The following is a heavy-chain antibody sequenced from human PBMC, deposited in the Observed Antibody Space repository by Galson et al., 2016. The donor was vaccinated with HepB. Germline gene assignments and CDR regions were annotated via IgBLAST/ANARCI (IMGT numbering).Heavy chain of an antibody. Sequence: PALVKPTQTLTLTCSFSGFSFSTSGAAVGWIRQPPGKALEWLALIYWDDDKRYSPSLRSRLTIAKDTSKNQVVLTMSSMDPVDTATYYCAHPPPGGAAAGTFFKYWGQGTLVTVSS. J-gene: IGHJ4*02. D-gene: IGHD6-13*01. CDR1: GFSFSTSGAA. CDR3: AHPPPGGAAAGTFFKY. CDR2: IYWDDDK. V-gene: IGHV2-5*02.